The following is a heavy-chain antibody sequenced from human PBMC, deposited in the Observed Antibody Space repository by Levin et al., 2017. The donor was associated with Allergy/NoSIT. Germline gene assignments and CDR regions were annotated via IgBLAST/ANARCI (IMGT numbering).Heavy chain of an antibody. J-gene: IGHJ4*02. D-gene: IGHD4-17*01. CDR3: ARNDYGDYVKNFDY. CDR2: VNCNSGDT. V-gene: IGHV1-2*02. CDR1: GYTFTDHY. Sequence: ASVKVSCEAAGYTFTDHYMHWVRQAPGQGLEWMGWVNCNSGDTHYAQKFQDRVTMTRDTSITTAYIEVSSLRFDDTALYFCARNDYGDYVKNFDYWGQGTLVTVSS.